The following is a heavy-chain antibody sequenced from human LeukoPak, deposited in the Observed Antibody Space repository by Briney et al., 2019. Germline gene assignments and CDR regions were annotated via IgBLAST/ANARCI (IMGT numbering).Heavy chain of an antibody. V-gene: IGHV1-8*01. D-gene: IGHD3-3*01. CDR2: MNPNSGNT. J-gene: IGHJ5*02. CDR3: ARGGPGRITIFGVVTLNWFDP. Sequence: ASVKVSFKASGYTFTSYDINWVRQATGQGLEWMGWMNPNSGNTGYAQKFQGRVTMTRNTSISTAYMELSSPRSEDTAVYYCARGGPGRITIFGVVTLNWFDPWGQGTLVTVSS. CDR1: GYTFTSYD.